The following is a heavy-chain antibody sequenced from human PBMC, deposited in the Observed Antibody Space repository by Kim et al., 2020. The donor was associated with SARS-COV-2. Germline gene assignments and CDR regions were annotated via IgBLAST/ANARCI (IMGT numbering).Heavy chain of an antibody. Sequence: ASVKVSCKASGYIFTSYGINWVRQAPGQGLEWMGWISPYNGNTNYAQNLQGRLTITTDTSTSTAYMELRSLRSDDTAVYYCARAQGDSGSYYWFDPWGQGTLVTVSS. CDR3: ARAQGDSGSYYWFDP. J-gene: IGHJ5*02. CDR1: GYIFTSYG. D-gene: IGHD1-26*01. CDR2: ISPYNGNT. V-gene: IGHV1-18*01.